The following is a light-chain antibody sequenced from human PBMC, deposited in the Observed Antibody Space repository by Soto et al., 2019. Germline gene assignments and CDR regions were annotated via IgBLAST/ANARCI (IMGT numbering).Light chain of an antibody. CDR2: GAS. CDR1: QSVTIS. V-gene: IGKV3-15*01. Sequence: EIVMTQSTATLSVSPGERATLSCRASQSVTISLAWYQQKPGQAPTLLIYGASSRATGTPVRFSGSGSGTEFTLTISSLQSEDFAVYYCQQYNDWPRTFGQGTKVDI. CDR3: QQYNDWPRT. J-gene: IGKJ2*01.